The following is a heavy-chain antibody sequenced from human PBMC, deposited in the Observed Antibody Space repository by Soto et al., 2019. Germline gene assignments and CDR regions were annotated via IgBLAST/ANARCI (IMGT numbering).Heavy chain of an antibody. CDR1: GYSVSNSGAT. V-gene: IGHV6-1*01. CDR3: ARDPPDFNSGFDY. CDR2: AYYRSRWRY. D-gene: IGHD2-15*01. J-gene: IGHJ4*02. Sequence: PSHTRSLTCAICGYSVSNSGATWNLIRQSPSRGLEWLGRAYYRSRWRYDYATSVRGRITINPDTSKNQFSLQLNSVTPEDTAVYYCARDPPDFNSGFDYWGQGTPVTVSS.